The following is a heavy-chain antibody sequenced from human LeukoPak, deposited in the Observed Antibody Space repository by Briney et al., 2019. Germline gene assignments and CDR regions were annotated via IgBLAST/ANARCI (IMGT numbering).Heavy chain of an antibody. Sequence: PGGSLRLSCAASGFTFSRYWMHWVRQPPGKGLEWVSRINPDGSTTTYADSVKGRFTISRDNAENTLYLQMNSLRVDDTALYYCAKGSWGDDWGPGTLVTVSS. D-gene: IGHD7-27*01. CDR1: GFTFSRYW. J-gene: IGHJ4*02. CDR2: INPDGSTT. CDR3: AKGSWGDD. V-gene: IGHV3-74*01.